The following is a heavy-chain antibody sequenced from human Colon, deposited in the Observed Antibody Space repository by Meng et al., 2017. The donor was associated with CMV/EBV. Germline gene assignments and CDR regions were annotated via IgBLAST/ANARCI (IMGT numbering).Heavy chain of an antibody. Sequence: FKESCPTLVKPPHTLTLTCTLSGFSLNTYEVGVGWFRQPPGKAPEWLALIYWDDDKRYRSSLGNRLTLTHDASKNQVVLTMTDMDPVDTATYYCAHKSLPAAFFDYWSQGTLVTVSS. CDR1: GFSLNTYEVG. CDR3: AHKSLPAAFFDY. CDR2: IYWDDDK. D-gene: IGHD2-2*01. V-gene: IGHV2-5*02. J-gene: IGHJ4*02.